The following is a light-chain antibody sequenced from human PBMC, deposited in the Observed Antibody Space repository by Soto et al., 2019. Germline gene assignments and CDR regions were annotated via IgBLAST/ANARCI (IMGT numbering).Light chain of an antibody. CDR3: QHYNSYSEA. V-gene: IGKV1-17*03. CDR1: QGISNY. Sequence: DIQMTQSPSAMSASVGDRVTITCRASQGISNYLAWFQQKPGKAPKLLIYKASTLKSGVPSRFSGSGSGTEFTPTISSLQPDDFATYYCQHYNSYSEAFGQGTKVDIK. J-gene: IGKJ1*01. CDR2: KAS.